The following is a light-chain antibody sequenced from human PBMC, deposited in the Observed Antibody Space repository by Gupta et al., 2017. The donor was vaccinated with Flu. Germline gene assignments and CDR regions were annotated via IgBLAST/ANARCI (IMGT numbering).Light chain of an antibody. J-gene: IGLJ1*01. CDR3: SSYAGSNNYV. V-gene: IGLV2-8*01. CDR1: SGDVGGYDY. CDR2: EVN. Sequence: QSALTQPPSASGPPGQSVTISCTGTSGDVGGYDYVSWYQHHPGKAPRLMIYEVNKRPSGVPGRFSGSKSGNTASLTVSGLQAEDEADYYCSSYAGSNNYVFGTGTKVTVL.